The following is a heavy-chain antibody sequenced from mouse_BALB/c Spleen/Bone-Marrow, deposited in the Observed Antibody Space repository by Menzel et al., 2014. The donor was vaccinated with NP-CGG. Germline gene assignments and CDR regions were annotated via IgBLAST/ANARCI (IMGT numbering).Heavy chain of an antibody. CDR3: SRLYYYGNFAY. V-gene: IGHV4-1*02. J-gene: IGHJ3*01. CDR2: INPDSSTR. CDR1: GFDFSRYW. D-gene: IGHD1-1*01. Sequence: DVKLQESGGGLVQPGGSLKLSCAASGFDFSRYWMSWVRQAPGKGLEWIGEINPDSSTRNYTPSLKDKFIISRDNAKNTLYLQMSKGRSEDTALYYCSRLYYYGNFAYWGQGTLVTVSA.